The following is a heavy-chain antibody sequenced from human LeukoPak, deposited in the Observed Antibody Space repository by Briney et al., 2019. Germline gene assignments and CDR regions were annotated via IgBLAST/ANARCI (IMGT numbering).Heavy chain of an antibody. CDR3: ARGGAYYYDSSPFDY. J-gene: IGHJ4*02. Sequence: PSETLSLTCAVSGGSISSSNWWSWVRQPPGKGLEWIGEIYHSGSTNYNPSLKSRVTISVDKSKNQFSLKLSSVIAADTAVYYCARGGAYYYDSSPFDYWGQGTLVTVSS. D-gene: IGHD3-22*01. CDR1: GGSISSSNW. V-gene: IGHV4-4*02. CDR2: IYHSGST.